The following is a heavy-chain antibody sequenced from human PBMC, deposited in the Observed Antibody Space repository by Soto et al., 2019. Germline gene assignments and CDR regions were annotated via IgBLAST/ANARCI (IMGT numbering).Heavy chain of an antibody. CDR1: GGSINSYY. D-gene: IGHD3-16*02. V-gene: IGHV4-59*08. CDR3: ARLYGLDAFDI. J-gene: IGHJ3*02. CDR2: IYYSGST. Sequence: TSETLSLTCTVSGGSINSYYWSWIRQPPGKGLEWIGYIYYSGSTNYNPSLKSRVTISVDTSKNQFSLKLSSVTAADTAVYYCARLYGLDAFDIWGQGTMV.